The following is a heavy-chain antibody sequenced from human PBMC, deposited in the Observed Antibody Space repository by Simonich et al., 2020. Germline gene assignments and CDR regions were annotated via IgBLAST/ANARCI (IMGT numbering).Heavy chain of an antibody. D-gene: IGHD6-6*01. Sequence: EVQLVESGGGLVQPGGSLRLSCAASGFTFSSYWKSWVRQAPGRGRQGAANKKQDGSEKYYVGSVKGRFTISRDNAKNSRYLQMNSLRAEDTAVYYCARGGIAARDAFDIWGQGTMVTVSS. CDR2: KKQDGSEK. V-gene: IGHV3-7*01. CDR1: GFTFSSYW. CDR3: ARGGIAARDAFDI. J-gene: IGHJ3*02.